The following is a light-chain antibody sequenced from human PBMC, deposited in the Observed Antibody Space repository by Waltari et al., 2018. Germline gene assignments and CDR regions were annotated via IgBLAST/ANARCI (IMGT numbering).Light chain of an antibody. CDR3: QQYGSSPRT. CDR1: QRVRPSY. Sequence: IVLTQSPGTLSSSPGELATLPCRDSQRVRPSYLAWYQQKPGQAPRLLIYGASSRATGIPDRFSGSGSGTDFTLTISRLEPEDFAVYYCQQYGSSPRTFGQGTKVEIK. V-gene: IGKV3-20*01. J-gene: IGKJ1*01. CDR2: GAS.